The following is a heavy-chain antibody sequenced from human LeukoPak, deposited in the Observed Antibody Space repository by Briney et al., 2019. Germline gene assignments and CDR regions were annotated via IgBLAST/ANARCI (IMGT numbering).Heavy chain of an antibody. D-gene: IGHD3-22*01. J-gene: IGHJ3*02. V-gene: IGHV1-18*01. CDR2: ISAYNGNT. CDR1: GYTFTSYG. Sequence: ASVKVSCKASGYTFTSYGISWVRQAPGQGLEWMGWISAYNGNTNYAQKLQGRVTVTTDTSTSTAYMELRSLRSDDTAVYYCARDTPKGDSSGYTGPFDIWGQGTMVTVSS. CDR3: ARDTPKGDSSGYTGPFDI.